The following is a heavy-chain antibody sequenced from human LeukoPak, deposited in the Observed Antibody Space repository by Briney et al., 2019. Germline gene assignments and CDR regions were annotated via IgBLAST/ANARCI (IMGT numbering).Heavy chain of an antibody. Sequence: GASVKVSCKASGYTFTGYYMHWVRQDPGQGLEWVGWINPNSAGTEYAQEFQGRVTMTRDTSNSTAYMELSRLQPDDTAVYYCARAAWSATSKFDSWGQGTRVTVSS. V-gene: IGHV1-2*02. CDR1: GYTFTGYY. CDR2: INPNSAGT. J-gene: IGHJ5*01. D-gene: IGHD6-13*01. CDR3: ARAAWSATSKFDS.